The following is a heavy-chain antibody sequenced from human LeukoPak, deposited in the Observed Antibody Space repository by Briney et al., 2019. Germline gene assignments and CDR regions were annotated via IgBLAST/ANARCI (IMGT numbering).Heavy chain of an antibody. D-gene: IGHD3-10*01. CDR3: AKDLHYGSADY. J-gene: IGHJ4*02. Sequence: GGSLRLSCAASGFTFSTYWMHWVRQVPGKGLVWVSFINPDGENTNYADSVKGRFIISRDNAKNTLYLQTNSLGAEDTAVYYCAKDLHYGSADYWGQGIQVTVSS. CDR1: GFTFSTYW. CDR2: INPDGENT. V-gene: IGHV3-74*01.